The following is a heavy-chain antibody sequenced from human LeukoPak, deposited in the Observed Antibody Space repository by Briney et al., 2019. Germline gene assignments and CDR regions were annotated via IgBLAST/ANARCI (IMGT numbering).Heavy chain of an antibody. Sequence: ASVKVSCKASGYTFTSYYMHWVRQAPGQGLEWMGIINPSGGSTSYAQKFQGRVTMTEDTSTDTAYMELSSLRSEDTAVYYCATRTLLGFGELFYWGQGTLVTASS. V-gene: IGHV1-46*01. CDR3: ATRTLLGFGELFY. CDR2: INPSGGST. CDR1: GYTFTSYY. J-gene: IGHJ4*02. D-gene: IGHD3-10*01.